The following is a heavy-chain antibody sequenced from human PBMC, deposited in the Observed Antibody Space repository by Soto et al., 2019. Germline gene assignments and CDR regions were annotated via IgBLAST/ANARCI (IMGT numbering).Heavy chain of an antibody. CDR1: GGSISSSNW. V-gene: IGHV4-4*02. D-gene: IGHD3-10*02. CDR3: GRRGGGVRGFDY. CDR2: IYHSGST. J-gene: IGHJ4*02. Sequence: QVQLQESGPGLVKPSGTLSLTCAVSGGSISSSNWWSWVRQPPGKGLEWIGEIYHSGSTNYNPSLQGRVPISVDKAKNQFSLKVSSVAAADTAGYYCGRRGGGVRGFDYWGQGTLVTVSS.